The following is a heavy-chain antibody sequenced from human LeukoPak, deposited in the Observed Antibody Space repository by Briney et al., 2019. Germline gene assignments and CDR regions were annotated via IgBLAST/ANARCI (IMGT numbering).Heavy chain of an antibody. D-gene: IGHD5-24*01. Sequence: GGSLRLSCAASGFTFSNYTMSWVRQAPGKWLEWVSSINGRGGSTYYADSVKGRFTISRDNAKNSFYLQMNSLRAGDTAVYYCARDREGRWLREGFDYWGLGTPVTVSS. CDR1: GFTFSNYT. CDR3: ARDREGRWLREGFDY. CDR2: INGRGGST. V-gene: IGHV3-23*01. J-gene: IGHJ4*02.